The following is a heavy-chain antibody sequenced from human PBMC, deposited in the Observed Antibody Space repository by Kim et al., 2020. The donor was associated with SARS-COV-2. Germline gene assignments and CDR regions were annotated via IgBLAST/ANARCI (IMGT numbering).Heavy chain of an antibody. J-gene: IGHJ6*03. V-gene: IGHV3-21*01. Sequence: GGYLRLSCAASGFTFSTYSMNCVRQAPGKGLEWVSSISSSSSYIYYAESVKGRFTISRDNAKNSLYLQMNTLRAEDTAVYYCARGATIFGVLEDYYYYYVDIWGQGTTVTVSS. CDR1: GFTFSTYS. CDR3: ARGATIFGVLEDYYYYYVDI. CDR2: ISSSSSYI. D-gene: IGHD3-3*01.